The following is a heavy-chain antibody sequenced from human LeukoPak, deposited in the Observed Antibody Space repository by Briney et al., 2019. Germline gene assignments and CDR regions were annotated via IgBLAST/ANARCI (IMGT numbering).Heavy chain of an antibody. D-gene: IGHD3-22*01. J-gene: IGHJ4*02. CDR3: ARERWTYDSSGYYEY. CDR2: MNPSNGDT. Sequence: ASVKVSCKASGYTFTSYDINWVRQATGQGLEWMGWMNPSNGDTGYVQKFQGRVTMTRSTSISTAYMELSSLRSEDTAVYYCARERWTYDSSGYYEYWGQGTLVTVSS. V-gene: IGHV1-8*01. CDR1: GYTFTSYD.